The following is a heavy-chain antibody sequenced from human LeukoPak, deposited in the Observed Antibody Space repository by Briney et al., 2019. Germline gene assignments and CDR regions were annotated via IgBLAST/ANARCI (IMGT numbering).Heavy chain of an antibody. D-gene: IGHD2-21*02. CDR3: ARGLAYCGGGCYYPIFDY. CDR2: INHSGST. V-gene: IGHV4-34*01. Sequence: SETLSLTCAVYGGSFSGYYWSWIRQPPGKGLEWIGEINHSGSTNYNPSLKSRVTISVDTSKNQFSLKLSSVTAADTAVYYCARGLAYCGGGCYYPIFDYWGQGTLVTVSS. CDR1: GGSFSGYY. J-gene: IGHJ4*02.